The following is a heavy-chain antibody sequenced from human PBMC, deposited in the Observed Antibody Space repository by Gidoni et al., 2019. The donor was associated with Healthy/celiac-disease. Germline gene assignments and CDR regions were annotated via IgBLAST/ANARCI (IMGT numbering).Heavy chain of an antibody. J-gene: IGHJ6*02. CDR3: ARGIRGVIAFCGMDV. CDR1: GFTFSSYS. Sequence: EVQLVESGGGLVKPGGSLRLSCAASGFTFSSYSMNWVRPAPGKGLEWVSSISSSSSYIYYADSVKGRFTISRDNAKNSLYLQMNSLRAEDTAVYYCARGIRGVIAFCGMDVWGQGTTVTVSS. CDR2: ISSSSSYI. D-gene: IGHD3-10*01. V-gene: IGHV3-21*01.